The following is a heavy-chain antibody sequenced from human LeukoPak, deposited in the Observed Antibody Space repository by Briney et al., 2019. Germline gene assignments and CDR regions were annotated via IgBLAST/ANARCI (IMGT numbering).Heavy chain of an antibody. V-gene: IGHV1-24*01. D-gene: IGHD5-12*01. CDR2: FDPEDGEA. CDR3: ATYSGYALHVAFDI. CDR1: GFTFNSYP. Sequence: GGSLRLSCAASGFTFNSYPMHWVRQAPGKGLEWMGGFDPEDGEAIYAQKFQGRVTMTEDTSTDTAYMELSSLRSEDTAVYYCATYSGYALHVAFDIWGQGTMVTVSS. J-gene: IGHJ3*02.